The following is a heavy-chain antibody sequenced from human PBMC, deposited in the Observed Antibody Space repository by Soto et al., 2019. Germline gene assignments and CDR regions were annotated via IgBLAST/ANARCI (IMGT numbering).Heavy chain of an antibody. CDR2: MYYSGST. CDR1: GGSISNYY. J-gene: IGHJ4*02. D-gene: IGHD2-15*01. CDR3: AIAGTATLSDY. Sequence: SETLSLTCTVSGGSISNYYCSWIRQPPGKGLEWIGYMYYSGSTNYNPSLKSRVTISIDTSKNQFSLKLSSVTAADTAVYYCAIAGTATLSDYWGQGTLVTVSS. V-gene: IGHV4-59*01.